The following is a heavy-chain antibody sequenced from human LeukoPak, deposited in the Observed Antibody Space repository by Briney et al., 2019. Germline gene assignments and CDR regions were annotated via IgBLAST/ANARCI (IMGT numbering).Heavy chain of an antibody. CDR1: GGTFSSYA. CDR3: ARVDYDFWSGYQGGFDS. V-gene: IGHV1-2*02. J-gene: IGHJ4*02. Sequence: GASVKVSCTASGGTFSSYAISWVRQAPGQGLEWMGWINPNSGGTNFAQNFQGRITMTRDTSISTAYMELSRLKSDDTAVYYCARVDYDFWSGYQGGFDSWGQGTLVTVSS. D-gene: IGHD3-3*01. CDR2: INPNSGGT.